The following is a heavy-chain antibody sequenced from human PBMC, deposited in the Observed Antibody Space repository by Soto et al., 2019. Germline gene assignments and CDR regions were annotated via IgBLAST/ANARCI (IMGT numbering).Heavy chain of an antibody. CDR1: GGSISSGGYY. CDR3: ARRGLDYYDSSGYQY. V-gene: IGHV4-31*03. CDR2: IYYSGST. D-gene: IGHD3-22*01. J-gene: IGHJ4*02. Sequence: SETLSLTCTVSGGSISSGGYYWSWIRQHPGKGLEWIGYIYYSGSTYYNPSLKSRVTISVDTSKNQFSLKLSSVTAADTAVYYCARRGLDYYDSSGYQYWGQGALVTVSS.